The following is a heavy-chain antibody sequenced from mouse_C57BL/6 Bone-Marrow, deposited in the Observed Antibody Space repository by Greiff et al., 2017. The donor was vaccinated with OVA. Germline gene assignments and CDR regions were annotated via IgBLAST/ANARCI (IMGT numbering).Heavy chain of an antibody. D-gene: IGHD2-1*01. CDR2: INPSNGGT. CDR3: ARYGNDYYAMDY. J-gene: IGHJ4*01. V-gene: IGHV1-53*01. CDR1: GYTFTSYW. Sequence: QVQLQQPGTELVKPGASVKLSCKASGYTFTSYWMHWVKQRPGQGLEWIGNINPSNGGTNYNEKFKGKATFTADTSSNTAYMQLSSLTTEDSAIYYCARYGNDYYAMDYWGQGTSVTVSS.